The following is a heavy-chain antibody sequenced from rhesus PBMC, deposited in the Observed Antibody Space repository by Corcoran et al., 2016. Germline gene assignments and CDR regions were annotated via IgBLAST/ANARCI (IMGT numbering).Heavy chain of an antibody. D-gene: IGHD3-3*01. CDR3: VRLWS. CDR2: IYSNTEST. Sequence: QVQLQESGPGLVKPSETLSLTCAVSGGSISSRNWWSWTRQPPGKGLEVIGGIYSNTESTNYNPSLKNRVTISKDPSKNQVSLKLSAVTAAYTAVYYCVRLWSWGQGVLVTVSS. CDR1: GGSISSRNW. J-gene: IGHJ4*01. V-gene: IGHV4S12*01.